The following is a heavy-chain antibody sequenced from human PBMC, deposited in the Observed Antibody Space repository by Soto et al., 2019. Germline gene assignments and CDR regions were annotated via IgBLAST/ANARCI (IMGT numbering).Heavy chain of an antibody. CDR2: ISGSGGST. D-gene: IGHD6-19*01. CDR3: AKWSKREYSSGPYGY. J-gene: IGHJ4*02. CDR1: GFTFSSYA. V-gene: IGHV3-23*01. Sequence: GSLRLSCAASGFTFSSYAMSWVRQAPGKGLEWVSAISGSGGSTYYADSVKGRFTISRDNSRNTLYLQMNSLRTEDTAVYYCAKWSKREYSSGPYGYWGQGTLVTVSS.